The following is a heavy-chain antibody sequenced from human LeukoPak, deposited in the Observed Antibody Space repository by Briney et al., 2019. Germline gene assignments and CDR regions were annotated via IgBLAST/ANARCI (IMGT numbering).Heavy chain of an antibody. Sequence: ASVKVSCKASGYTFTSYDINWVRQATGQGVEWMGWMNPNSGNTGYAQKFQGRVTMTRNTSISTAYMELSSLRSEDTAVYYCARGPLYSSSSVDWGQGTLVTVSS. CDR3: ARGPLYSSSSVD. V-gene: IGHV1-8*01. D-gene: IGHD6-6*01. CDR2: MNPNSGNT. J-gene: IGHJ4*02. CDR1: GYTFTSYD.